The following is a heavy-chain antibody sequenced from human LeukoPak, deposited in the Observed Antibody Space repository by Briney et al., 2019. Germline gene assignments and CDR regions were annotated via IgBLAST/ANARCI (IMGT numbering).Heavy chain of an antibody. J-gene: IGHJ4*02. D-gene: IGHD4-17*01. V-gene: IGHV3-48*03. CDR2: ISSSGSTM. Sequence: GGSLRLSCAASGFTFNAYEMNWVRQAPGKGLEWISYISSSGSTMYYADSVKGRFTVSRDNAKNSLYLQMNSLRAEDTAVYYCARGLITGTTGGQGTLVTVSS. CDR3: ARGLITGTT. CDR1: GFTFNAYE.